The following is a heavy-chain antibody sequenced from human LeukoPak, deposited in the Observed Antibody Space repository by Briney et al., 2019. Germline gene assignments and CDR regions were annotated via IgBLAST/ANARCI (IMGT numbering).Heavy chain of an antibody. J-gene: IGHJ5*02. CDR3: VRTSGWYSSWFDP. Sequence: LGESLKISCKGSGYTFTRYWIGWVRQMPGKGLEWMAIIYPGDSDTRYSPSFQGQVTISVDKSISTAYMQWSSLKASDTAIYYCVRTSGWYSSWFDPWGQGTLVTVSS. CDR2: IYPGDSDT. D-gene: IGHD6-19*01. CDR1: GYTFTRYW. V-gene: IGHV5-51*01.